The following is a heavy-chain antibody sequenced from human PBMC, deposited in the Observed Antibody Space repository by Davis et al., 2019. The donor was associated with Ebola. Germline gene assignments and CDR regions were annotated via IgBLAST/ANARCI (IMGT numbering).Heavy chain of an antibody. Sequence: GGSLRLSCAASGFTFNNYAMSWVRQAPGKGLEWVALISYDGSNKYYGDPVKGRFTISRDNSKNTLYLQMNSLRAEDTAVYYCAKVYYYYDSSGRDGVDYWGQGTLVTVSS. CDR2: ISYDGSNK. D-gene: IGHD3-22*01. V-gene: IGHV3-30*18. CDR3: AKVYYYYDSSGRDGVDY. J-gene: IGHJ4*02. CDR1: GFTFNNYA.